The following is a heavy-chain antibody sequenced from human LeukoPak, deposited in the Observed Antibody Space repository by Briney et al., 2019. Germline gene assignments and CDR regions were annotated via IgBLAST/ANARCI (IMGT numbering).Heavy chain of an antibody. D-gene: IGHD3-16*01. V-gene: IGHV3-48*03. CDR2: ISSSGNTI. J-gene: IGHJ6*03. CDR3: ARGVEVPHVRLQDYFFVDV. CDR1: GFTFSSYE. Sequence: GGSLRLSCAASGFTFSSYEMNWVRQAPGKGLEWISYISSSGNTIYYTDSVKGRFTISRDNAKNSLYLQMNSLRAEDTAVYYCARGVEVPHVRLQDYFFVDVWGKGTTVTVSS.